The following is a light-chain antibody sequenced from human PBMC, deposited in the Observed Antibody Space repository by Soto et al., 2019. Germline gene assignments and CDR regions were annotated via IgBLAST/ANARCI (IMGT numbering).Light chain of an antibody. Sequence: EIVLTQSPGTLSLSPGERATLSCRASQSVGSTFLAWYQQKPGQAPRLLIYGVSTRATGSPDRFSGSWSGTDFTLSISRLEPEDFGVYYCGQFVSSPPRTFGQGTKVEIK. CDR3: GQFVSSPPRT. V-gene: IGKV3-20*01. CDR1: QSVGSTF. CDR2: GVS. J-gene: IGKJ1*01.